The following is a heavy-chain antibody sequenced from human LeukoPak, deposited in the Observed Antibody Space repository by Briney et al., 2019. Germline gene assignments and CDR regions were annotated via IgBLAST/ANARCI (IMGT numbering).Heavy chain of an antibody. CDR1: GFTFSSYS. V-gene: IGHV3-21*01. Sequence: PGGSLRLSCAASGFTFSSYSMTWVRQAPGKGLEWVSSISSSSSYIYYADSVKGRFTISRDNAKNSLYLQMNSLRAEDTAVYYCARSRRWLHAFDPWGQGTLVTVSS. D-gene: IGHD5-12*01. J-gene: IGHJ5*02. CDR2: ISSSSSYI. CDR3: ARSRRWLHAFDP.